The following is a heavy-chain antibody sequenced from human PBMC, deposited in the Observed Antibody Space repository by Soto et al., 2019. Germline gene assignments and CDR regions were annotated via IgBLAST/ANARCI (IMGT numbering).Heavy chain of an antibody. V-gene: IGHV4-30-4*01. D-gene: IGHD3-10*01. J-gene: IGHJ4*02. CDR3: ARAGVLNFDY. CDR2: IYYSGST. CDR1: GGSISSGDYY. Sequence: SETLSLTCTVSGGSISSGDYYWSWIRQPPGKGLEWIGYIYYSGSTYYNPSPKSRVTISVDTSKNQFSLKLSSVTAADTAVYYCARAGVLNFDYWGQGTLVTVSS.